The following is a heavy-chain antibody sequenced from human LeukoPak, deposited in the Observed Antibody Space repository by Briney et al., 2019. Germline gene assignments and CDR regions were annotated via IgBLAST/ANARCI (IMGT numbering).Heavy chain of an antibody. CDR3: ADQLLINWFDP. J-gene: IGHJ5*02. D-gene: IGHD2-2*01. CDR2: ISGSGGST. Sequence: GGSLRLSCAASGFTFSSYAMSWVRQAPGKGLEWVSAISGSGGSTYYADSVKGRFTISRDNSKNTLCLQMNSLRAEDTAVYYCADQLLINWFDPWGQGTLVTVSS. V-gene: IGHV3-23*01. CDR1: GFTFSSYA.